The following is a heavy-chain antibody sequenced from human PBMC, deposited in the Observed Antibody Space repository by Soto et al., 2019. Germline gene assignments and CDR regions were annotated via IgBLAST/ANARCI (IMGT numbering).Heavy chain of an antibody. D-gene: IGHD5-12*01. CDR2: INHSGST. CDR3: ASLGKEMATIPHYYYYYGMDV. V-gene: IGHV4-34*01. Sequence: PSETLSLTCAVYGGSFSGYYWSWIRQPPGKGLEWIGEINHSGSTNYNPSLKNRVTISVDTSKNQFSLKLSSVTAADTAVYYCASLGKEMATIPHYYYYYGMDVWGQGTTVTVSS. J-gene: IGHJ6*02. CDR1: GGSFSGYY.